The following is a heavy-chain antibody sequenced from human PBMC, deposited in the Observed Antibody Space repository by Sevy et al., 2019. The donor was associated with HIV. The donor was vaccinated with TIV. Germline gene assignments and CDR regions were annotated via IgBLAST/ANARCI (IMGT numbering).Heavy chain of an antibody. V-gene: IGHV1-2*02. D-gene: IGHD3-16*02. Sequence: ASVKVSCKASGYTFTGYYMHWVRQAPGQGLEWMGWINPNSGGTNYAQKFQGRVTMTRDTSISTAYMELSRLRSDDTAVYYCAKGQPVITFGGVIVIGGVYWGQGTLVTVSS. CDR3: AKGQPVITFGGVIVIGGVY. CDR1: GYTFTGYY. CDR2: INPNSGGT. J-gene: IGHJ4*02.